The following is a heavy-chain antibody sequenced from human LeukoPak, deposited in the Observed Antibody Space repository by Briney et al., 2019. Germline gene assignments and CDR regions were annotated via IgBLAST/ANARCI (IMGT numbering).Heavy chain of an antibody. CDR2: INPDGSTT. D-gene: IGHD1-1*01. CDR3: ARQGYPGTPDY. CDR1: GFTFRNYW. V-gene: IGHV3-74*01. Sequence: GGSLRLSCAASGFTFRNYWMHWVRQAPGKGLVWVSRINPDGSTTGYADSVKGRFTISRDNAKNTLYLQMNGLRAEDAAVFHCARQGYPGTPDYWGQGTLVTVSS. J-gene: IGHJ4*02.